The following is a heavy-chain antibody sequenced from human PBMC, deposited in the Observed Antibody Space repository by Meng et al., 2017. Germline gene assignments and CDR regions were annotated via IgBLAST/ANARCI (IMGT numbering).Heavy chain of an antibody. Sequence: SLKISCAASGFTFDDYAMHWVRQAPGKGLEWVSGISWNGGSIGYADSVKGRFTISRDNAKNSLYLQMNSRRAEDTAVYYCARDRATDSSWQNYYYYFGMNVWGQGTTVTVSS. D-gene: IGHD6-13*01. CDR1: GFTFDDYA. CDR2: ISWNGGSI. V-gene: IGHV3-9*01. J-gene: IGHJ6*02. CDR3: ARDRATDSSWQNYYYYFGMNV.